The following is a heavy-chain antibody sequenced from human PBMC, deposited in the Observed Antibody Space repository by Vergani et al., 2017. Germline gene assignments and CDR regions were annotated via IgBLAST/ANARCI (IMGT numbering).Heavy chain of an antibody. CDR2: ISSSSSYI. Sequence: EVQLVESGGGLVKPGGSLRLSCAASGFTFSSYSMNWVRQAPGKGLEWVSSISSSSSYIYYADSVKGRFTISRDNAKNSLYLQMNSLRAEDTAVYYCTKDLGRVVVVPAAPLAAAGNFDYWGQGTLVTVSS. CDR1: GFTFSSYS. D-gene: IGHD2-2*01. CDR3: TKDLGRVVVVPAAPLAAAGNFDY. V-gene: IGHV3-21*04. J-gene: IGHJ4*02.